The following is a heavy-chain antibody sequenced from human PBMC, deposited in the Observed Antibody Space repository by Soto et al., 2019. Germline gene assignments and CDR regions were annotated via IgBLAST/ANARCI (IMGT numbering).Heavy chain of an antibody. J-gene: IGHJ5*02. CDR2: ISGSDGRT. D-gene: IGHD2-8*01. Sequence: AGGALRLSCATSGLTFSSYAMIWGRQAPGQGLEWVSVISGSDGRTYYAVSVKGWFTISRDNSKNALFLQMNSLRGEDPAVYYCARKAGLASLYPPEFDPRGQGTLVTVSS. CDR3: ARKAGLASLYPPEFDP. CDR1: GLTFSSYA. V-gene: IGHV3-23*01.